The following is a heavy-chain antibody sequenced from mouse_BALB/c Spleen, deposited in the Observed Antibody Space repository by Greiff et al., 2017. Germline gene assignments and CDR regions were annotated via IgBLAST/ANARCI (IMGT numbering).Heavy chain of an antibody. D-gene: IGHD2-12*01. CDR2: IRYSGST. Sequence: EVKLMESGPGLVKPSQSLSLTCTVTGYSITSDYAWNWIRQFPGNKLEWMGYIRYSGSTSYNPSLKSRISITRDTSKNQFFLQLNSVTTEDTATYYCATFYDGYYFDYWGQGTTLTVSS. V-gene: IGHV3-2*02. CDR1: GYSITSDYA. CDR3: ATFYDGYYFDY. J-gene: IGHJ2*01.